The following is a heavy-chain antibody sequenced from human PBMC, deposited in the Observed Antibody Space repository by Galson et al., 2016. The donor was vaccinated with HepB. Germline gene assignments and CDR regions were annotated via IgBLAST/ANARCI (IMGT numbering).Heavy chain of an antibody. V-gene: IGHV4-30-4*08. CDR2: ISYSGSS. D-gene: IGHD4-17*01. J-gene: IGHJ4*02. CDR3: ARVTYGEHTDTFGS. Sequence: TLSLTCTVSGGSFTTDGYYWSWIRQYPGKGLEWIGYISYSGSSHYNPSLKSRVTISVDTSKNQFSLKLSSVTAADTAVYYCARVTYGEHTDTFGSWGQGSLVTVAS. CDR1: GGSFTTDGYY.